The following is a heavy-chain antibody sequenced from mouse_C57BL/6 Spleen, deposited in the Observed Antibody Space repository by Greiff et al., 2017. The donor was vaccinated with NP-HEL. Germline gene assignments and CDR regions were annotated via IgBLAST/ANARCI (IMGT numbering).Heavy chain of an antibody. CDR1: GFSLTSYG. D-gene: IGHD1-1*01. V-gene: IGHV2-2*01. Sequence: VQLKESGPGLVQPSQSLSITCTVSGFSLTSYGVHWVRQSPGKGLEWLGVIWSGGSTDYNAAFISRLSISKDNSKSQVFFKMNSLQADDTAIYYCARKRYYGSEDYYAMDYWGQGTSVTVSS. CDR3: ARKRYYGSEDYYAMDY. J-gene: IGHJ4*01. CDR2: IWSGGST.